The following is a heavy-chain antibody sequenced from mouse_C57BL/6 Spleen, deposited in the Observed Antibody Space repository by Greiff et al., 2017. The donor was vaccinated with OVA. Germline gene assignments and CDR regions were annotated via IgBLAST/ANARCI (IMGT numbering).Heavy chain of an antibody. CDR3: ARLHERGVDY. J-gene: IGHJ2*01. Sequence: QVQLQQPGTELVKPGASVKLSCKASGYTFTSYWMHWVNQRPGQGLGWMGNINPSNGGINYNGKFKSKATLTVDKSSSTAYMQLSSLTSEDSAVYYCARLHERGVDYWGQGTTLTVSS. CDR2: INPSNGGI. V-gene: IGHV1-53*01. D-gene: IGHD2-12*01. CDR1: GYTFTSYW.